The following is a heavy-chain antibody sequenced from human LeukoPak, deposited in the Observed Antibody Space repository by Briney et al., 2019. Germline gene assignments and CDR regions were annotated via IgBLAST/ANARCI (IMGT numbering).Heavy chain of an antibody. J-gene: IGHJ4*02. CDR2: INPNSGGT. CDR1: GYTFIGYY. CDR3: AMPKQLTLFDF. V-gene: IGHV1-2*02. D-gene: IGHD6-13*01. Sequence: ASVKVSCKASGYTFIGYYLHWVRQAPGQGLEWMGWINPNSGGTDYAQKFQGRVTMTRDTSISTAYMELSTLRSGDTAVYYCAMPKQLTLFDFWGQGTLVTVSS.